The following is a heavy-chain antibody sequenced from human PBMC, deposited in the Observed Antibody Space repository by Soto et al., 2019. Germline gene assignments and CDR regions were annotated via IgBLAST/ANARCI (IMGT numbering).Heavy chain of an antibody. D-gene: IGHD3-3*01. J-gene: IGHJ4*02. V-gene: IGHV3-74*01. CDR3: ARDRGFSPKYDY. CDR1: GFTFSSYW. Sequence: VGSLRLSCAASGFTFSSYWMHWVRQAPGKGLVWVSRINSDGSSTSYADSVKGRFTISRDNAKNTLYLQMNSLRAEDTAVYYCARDRGFSPKYDYWGQGTLVTVSS. CDR2: INSDGSST.